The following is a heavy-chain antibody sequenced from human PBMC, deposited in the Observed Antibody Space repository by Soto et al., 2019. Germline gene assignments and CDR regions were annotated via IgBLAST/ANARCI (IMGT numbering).Heavy chain of an antibody. J-gene: IGHJ6*02. D-gene: IGHD3-9*01. V-gene: IGHV1-3*01. CDR2: INAGNGNT. Sequence: ASVKVSCKASGYTFTSYAMHWVRQAPGQRLEWMGWINAGNGNTKYSQKLQGRVTITRDTSASTAYMELSSLSFEDTAVYYCAGLGYYDILTGYSPHYYYYGMDVWGQGTTVTVSS. CDR1: GYTFTSYA. CDR3: AGLGYYDILTGYSPHYYYYGMDV.